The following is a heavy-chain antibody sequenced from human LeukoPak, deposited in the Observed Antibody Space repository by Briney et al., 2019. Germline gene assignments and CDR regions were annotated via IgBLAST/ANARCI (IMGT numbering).Heavy chain of an antibody. CDR1: GGTFSSYA. Sequence: GASVKVSCKASGGTFSSYAISWVRQAPGQGLEWMGGIIPIFGTANYAQKFQGRVTITADESTSTAYMELSSLRSEDTAVYYCASSSSSWQEHAFDIWGQGTMVTVSS. CDR3: ASSSSSWQEHAFDI. V-gene: IGHV1-69*13. J-gene: IGHJ3*02. D-gene: IGHD6-6*01. CDR2: IIPIFGTA.